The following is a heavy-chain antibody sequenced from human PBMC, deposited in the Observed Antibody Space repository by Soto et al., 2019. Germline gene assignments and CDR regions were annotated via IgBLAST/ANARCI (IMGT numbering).Heavy chain of an antibody. Sequence: HPGGSLRLSCVVSGFIFSHYGMHRVRQAPGKGLEWVAVISSDGRNKFYGDSVEGRFTIFRDDSKSTLYLQMSSLRADDTAVYYCLKPTTDRGFNQFDSWGQGTLVTGSS. CDR3: LKPTTDRGFNQFDS. V-gene: IGHV3-30*18. CDR1: GFIFSHYG. D-gene: IGHD3-10*01. J-gene: IGHJ5*01. CDR2: ISSDGRNK.